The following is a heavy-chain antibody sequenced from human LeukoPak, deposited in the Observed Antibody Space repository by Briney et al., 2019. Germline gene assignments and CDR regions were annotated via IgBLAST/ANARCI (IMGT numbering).Heavy chain of an antibody. V-gene: IGHV4-4*07. CDR2: IYTSGST. CDR1: GGSISSYY. CDR3: ARSTRQSYYYDSSGYYRDAFDI. J-gene: IGHJ3*02. Sequence: SETLSLTCTVSGGSISSYYWSWIRQPAGKGPEWIGRIYTSGSTNYNPSLKSRVTMSVDTSKNQFSLKLSSVTAADTAVYYCARSTRQSYYYDSSGYYRDAFDIWGQGTMVTVSS. D-gene: IGHD3-22*01.